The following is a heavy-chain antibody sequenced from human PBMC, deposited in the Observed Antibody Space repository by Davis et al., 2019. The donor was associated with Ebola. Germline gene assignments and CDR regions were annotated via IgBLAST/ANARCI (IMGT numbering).Heavy chain of an antibody. V-gene: IGHV4-39*01. Sequence: PSETLSLTCTVSGGSISSNNYYWGWIRQPPGKGLEWIGSIDHSGSTSHNPSLKSRVTISVDTSKNQFSLKLSSVTAADTSVYYCARGIDIWGQGTMVTVSS. CDR1: GGSISSNNYY. J-gene: IGHJ3*02. CDR2: IDHSGST. CDR3: ARGIDI.